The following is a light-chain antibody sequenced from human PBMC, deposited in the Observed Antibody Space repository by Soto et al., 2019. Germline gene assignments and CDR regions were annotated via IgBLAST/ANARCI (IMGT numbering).Light chain of an antibody. Sequence: QSALTQPASVSGSPGQSITISCTGTSSDVGGYKYVSWYQLHPGKAPKLMIYEVSNRPSGISNRFSASKSGNTASLPISGLQAEDEADYSCSSKRDSSTLFVFGTGTKVTVL. J-gene: IGLJ1*01. CDR1: SSDVGGYKY. CDR3: SSKRDSSTLFV. CDR2: EVS. V-gene: IGLV2-14*01.